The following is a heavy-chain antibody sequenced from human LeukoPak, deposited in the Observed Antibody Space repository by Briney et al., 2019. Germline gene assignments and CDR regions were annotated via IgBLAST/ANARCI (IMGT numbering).Heavy chain of an antibody. CDR2: INPNSGGT. CDR1: GYTFTGYY. D-gene: IGHD6-13*01. V-gene: IGHV1-2*04. J-gene: IGHJ5*02. Sequence: ASVKVSCKASGYTFTGYYMHRVRQAPGQGLEWMGWINPNSGGTDYAQKFQGWVTMTRDTSISTAYMELSRLRSDDTAVYYCAREGGIAAAVANWFDPWGQGTLVTVSS. CDR3: AREGGIAAAVANWFDP.